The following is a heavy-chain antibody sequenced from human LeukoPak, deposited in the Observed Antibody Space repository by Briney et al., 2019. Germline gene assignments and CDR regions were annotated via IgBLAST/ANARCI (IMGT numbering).Heavy chain of an antibody. CDR2: ISYDGSNK. CDR3: ARDQGRGYWDLDAFDI. Sequence: GGSLRLSCAASGFTFSSYAMHWVRRAPGKGLEWVAVISYDGSNKYYADSVKGRFTISRDNSKNTLYLQMNSLRAEDTAVYYCARDQGRGYWDLDAFDIWGQGTMVTVSS. J-gene: IGHJ3*02. V-gene: IGHV3-30*01. CDR1: GFTFSSYA. D-gene: IGHD3-22*01.